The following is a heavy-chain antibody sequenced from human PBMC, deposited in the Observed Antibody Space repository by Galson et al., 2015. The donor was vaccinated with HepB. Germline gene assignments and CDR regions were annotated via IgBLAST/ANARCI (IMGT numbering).Heavy chain of an antibody. CDR1: GASIHNFY. CDR3: ARGIFGSGKQRSKIMLEYYFDY. D-gene: IGHD3-10*01. Sequence: ETLSLTCAVSGASIHNFYWSWIRQPAGKGLEWIGQIYTNDNTNYNPSLQSRVTMSLDTSKNQFSLKLRSVTAADAAVYYCARGIFGSGKQRSKIMLEYYFDYWGQGTLVTVSS. CDR2: IYTNDNT. V-gene: IGHV4-4*07. J-gene: IGHJ4*02.